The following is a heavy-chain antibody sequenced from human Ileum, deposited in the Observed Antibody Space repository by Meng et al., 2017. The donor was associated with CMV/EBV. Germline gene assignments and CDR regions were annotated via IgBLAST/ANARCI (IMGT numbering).Heavy chain of an antibody. Sequence: QVPLQESGPGLVKPSHTLSLTCTVSGDSLSTGDYYWSWIRQPPGKGPEWIGYIYYSGSTLYNPSLKSPVTISLDKSKNQFSLRLRSVTAADTAVYFCAREGGGWYFDSWGQGTLVTVSS. J-gene: IGHJ4*02. CDR2: IYYSGST. D-gene: IGHD6-19*01. V-gene: IGHV4-30-4*01. CDR3: AREGGGWYFDS. CDR1: GDSLSTGDYY.